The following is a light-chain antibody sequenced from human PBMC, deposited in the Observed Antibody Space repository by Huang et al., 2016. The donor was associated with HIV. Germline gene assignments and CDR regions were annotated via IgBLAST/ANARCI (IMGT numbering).Light chain of an antibody. V-gene: IGKV1-17*03. J-gene: IGKJ1*01. CDR3: LQHNSYPWT. CDR1: QGINNY. Sequence: DIQMTQSPSAMSASVGDRVTITCRASQGINNYLAWFQQKPGKVPKRLSYGASSLQGGVPSRFRGRGSGTEFTLTISSLQPEDFASYYCLQHNSYPWTFGQGTKVEIK. CDR2: GAS.